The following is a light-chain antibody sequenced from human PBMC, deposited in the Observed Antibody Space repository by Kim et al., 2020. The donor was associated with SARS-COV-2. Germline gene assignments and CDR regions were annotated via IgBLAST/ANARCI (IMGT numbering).Light chain of an antibody. V-gene: IGLV3-21*04. CDR2: YNS. CDR1: NVGRKS. Sequence: SYELTQPPSVSVAPGQTARITCGGNNVGRKSVHWYQQKPGQAPIMVIYYNSDRPSGIPERFSGSNSGDAATLTISRVEVGDEADYYCHVWDSSSAHHVFGSGTKVTVL. J-gene: IGLJ1*01. CDR3: HVWDSSSAHHV.